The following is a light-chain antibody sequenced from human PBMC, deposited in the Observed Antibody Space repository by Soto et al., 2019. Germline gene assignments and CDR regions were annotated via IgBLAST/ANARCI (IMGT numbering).Light chain of an antibody. CDR1: QGINNY. V-gene: IGKV1-27*01. CDR3: QNYNSAPRT. J-gene: IGKJ1*01. Sequence: DIQMTQSPSSLSASVGDRVTITCRASQGINNYLAWYQQRPGKVPKPLIYAASTLQSGVPSRFRGSRSGTDFTLTITRLQPEDVATYYCQNYNSAPRTFGQGTKVAIK. CDR2: AAS.